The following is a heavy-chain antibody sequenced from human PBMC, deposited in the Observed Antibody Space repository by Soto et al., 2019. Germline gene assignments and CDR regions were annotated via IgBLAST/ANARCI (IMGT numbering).Heavy chain of an antibody. CDR2: IYPGDSDT. CDR1: GYSFTSYW. D-gene: IGHD6-6*01. Sequence: GESLKISCKGSGYSFTSYWIGWVRQMPGKGLEWMGIIYPGDSDTRYSPSFQGQVTISADKSISTAYLQWSSLKASDTAMYYCARLPDHYSSSSLFAPSGQRTLVTVSS. J-gene: IGHJ5*01. V-gene: IGHV5-51*01. CDR3: ARLPDHYSSSSLFAP.